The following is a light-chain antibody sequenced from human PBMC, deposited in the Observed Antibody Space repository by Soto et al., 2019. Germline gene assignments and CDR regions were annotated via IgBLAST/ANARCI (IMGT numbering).Light chain of an antibody. V-gene: IGKV3-20*01. J-gene: IGKJ4*01. CDR1: QSVTSSY. CDR2: DAS. Sequence: EIVLTQSPGTLSLSPGERVTLSCRAVQSVTSSYLAWYQQKPGQAPRLLIYDASSRATGIPDRFSGSGSGTDFTLTISRLELEDFAVYYCQQDGSSLLTFGGGTKVEIK. CDR3: QQDGSSLLT.